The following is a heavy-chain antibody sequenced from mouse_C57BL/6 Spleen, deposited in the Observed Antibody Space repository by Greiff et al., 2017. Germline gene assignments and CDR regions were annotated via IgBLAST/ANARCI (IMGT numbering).Heavy chain of an antibody. V-gene: IGHV1-39*01. CDR1: GYSFTDYN. CDR2: INPNYGTT. CDR3: ARRLNGDYYFDY. Sequence: EVQLQESGPELVKPGASVKISCKASGYSFTDYNMNWVKQSHGQSLEWIGVINPNYGTTSYNQKFKGKATLTVDQSSSTAYMQLNSLTSEDSAVYYCARRLNGDYYFDYWGQGTTLTVSS. D-gene: IGHD4-1*02. J-gene: IGHJ2*01.